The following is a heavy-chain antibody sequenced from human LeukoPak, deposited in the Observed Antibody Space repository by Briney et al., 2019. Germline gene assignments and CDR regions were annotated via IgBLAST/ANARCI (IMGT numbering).Heavy chain of an antibody. Sequence: PSETLSLTCTVSGGSISSYYWSWIRQPPGKGLEWIGYIYYSGSTNYNPSLKSRVTISVDTSKNQFSLKLSSVTAADTAVYYCARSQIAVAGAFGYWGQGTLVTVSS. J-gene: IGHJ4*02. D-gene: IGHD6-19*01. CDR1: GGSISSYY. V-gene: IGHV4-59*08. CDR3: ARSQIAVAGAFGY. CDR2: IYYSGST.